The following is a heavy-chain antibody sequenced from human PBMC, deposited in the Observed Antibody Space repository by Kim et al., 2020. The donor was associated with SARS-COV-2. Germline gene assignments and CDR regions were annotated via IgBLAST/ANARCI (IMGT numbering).Heavy chain of an antibody. V-gene: IGHV1-2*02. D-gene: IGHD3-3*01. CDR2: IDPNNSGT. CDR1: EYTFTDYY. CDR3: APGRPNRFGILFTTGGYFAP. J-gene: IGHJ5*02. Sequence: ASVKVSCKASEYTFTDYYIHWMRQAPGQGFEWMGWIDPNNSGTKYAQNFLGRFTMTTDSSINTAYMELTTLISDDTAVYYCAPGRPNRFGILFTTGGYFAPWGQGTPVTVSS.